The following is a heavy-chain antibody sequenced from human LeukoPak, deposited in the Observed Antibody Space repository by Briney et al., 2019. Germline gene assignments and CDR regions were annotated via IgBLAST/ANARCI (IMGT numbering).Heavy chain of an antibody. D-gene: IGHD6-19*01. Sequence: GGSLRLSCAASGFTFSSYDVSWVRQAPGKGLEWVSAISGSGDRTHYADSVKGRFTISRDNSKNTLYLQINSLRAEDTAVYYCAKDSGWPFDYWGQGTLVTVSS. V-gene: IGHV3-23*01. CDR3: AKDSGWPFDY. CDR1: GFTFSSYD. CDR2: ISGSGDRT. J-gene: IGHJ4*02.